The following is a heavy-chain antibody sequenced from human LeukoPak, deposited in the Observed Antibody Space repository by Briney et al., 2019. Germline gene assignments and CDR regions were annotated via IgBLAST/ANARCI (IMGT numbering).Heavy chain of an antibody. J-gene: IGHJ3*02. V-gene: IGHV4-39*01. Sequence: SETLSLTCTVSGGSISSSSYYWGWIRQSPGKGLEWIGSIYYSGNTYYNPSLNSRVTITVDTSKNQFSLQLSFVTAADTTVYYCARSHIVAVTGFAFDIWGQGTLVTVSS. CDR3: ARSHIVAVTGFAFDI. CDR2: IYYSGNT. D-gene: IGHD2-21*02. CDR1: GGSISSSSYY.